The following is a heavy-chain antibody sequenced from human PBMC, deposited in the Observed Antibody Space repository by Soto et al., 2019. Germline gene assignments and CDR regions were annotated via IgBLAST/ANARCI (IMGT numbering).Heavy chain of an antibody. CDR3: SRWWSGSRQGFDT. V-gene: IGHV4-31*03. CDR2: IYYSGST. J-gene: IGHJ5*02. Sequence: QVQLQESGPGLVKPSQTLSLTCTVSGGSISSGDYYWSWSRQHPGKGLEWIGYIYYSGSTYYNPYLTRRVTISVDTAKNQFSLKLSSVTAADTAVYYCSRWWSGSRQGFDTWGQGTLVTVSS. CDR1: GGSISSGDYY. D-gene: IGHD3-3*01.